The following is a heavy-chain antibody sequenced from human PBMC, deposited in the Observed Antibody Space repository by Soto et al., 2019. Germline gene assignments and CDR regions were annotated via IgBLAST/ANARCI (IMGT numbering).Heavy chain of an antibody. Sequence: GGSLRLSCAVSGFSVRSNYMNWVRQSPGKGLEWVSVLYAGDRTYYADSVKGRFTISRDSPKNTLSLQMNSLRVEDTAVYYCARDLGYSYGYYYYAMDVWGQGTTVTVSS. CDR1: GFSVRSNY. CDR2: LYAGDRT. J-gene: IGHJ6*02. D-gene: IGHD5-18*01. CDR3: ARDLGYSYGYYYYAMDV. V-gene: IGHV3-53*01.